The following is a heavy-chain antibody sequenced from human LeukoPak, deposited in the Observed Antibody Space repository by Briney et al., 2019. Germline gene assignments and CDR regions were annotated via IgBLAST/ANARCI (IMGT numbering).Heavy chain of an antibody. V-gene: IGHV3-33*01. D-gene: IGHD1-26*01. Sequence: PGRSLRLSCAASGFTFSSYGMHWVRQAPGKGLEWVAVIWYDGSNKYYADSVKGRFTISRDNSKNTLYLQMSSLRAEDTAVYYCARGWWEGYYYYGMDVWGQGTTVTVSS. CDR2: IWYDGSNK. CDR3: ARGWWEGYYYYGMDV. CDR1: GFTFSSYG. J-gene: IGHJ6*02.